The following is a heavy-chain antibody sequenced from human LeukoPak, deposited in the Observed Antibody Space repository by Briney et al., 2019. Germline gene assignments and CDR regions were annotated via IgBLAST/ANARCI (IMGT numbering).Heavy chain of an antibody. D-gene: IGHD6-19*01. CDR1: GGSISSYY. J-gene: IGHJ6*03. V-gene: IGHV4-4*07. CDR2: IYISGSGST. CDR3: ARDKRVAVAGTYIYYYYMDV. Sequence: PSETLSLTCTVSGGSISSYYWSWIRQPAGKGLEWIGRIYISGSGSTNYNPSLKSRVTMSVDTSKNQFSLKLSSVTAADTAVYYCARDKRVAVAGTYIYYYYMDVWGNGTTVTISS.